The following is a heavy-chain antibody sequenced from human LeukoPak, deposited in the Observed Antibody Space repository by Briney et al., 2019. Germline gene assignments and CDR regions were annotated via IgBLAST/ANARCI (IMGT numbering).Heavy chain of an antibody. CDR3: ASNHYDFWGGPTPYYFDY. D-gene: IGHD3-3*01. J-gene: IGHJ4*02. CDR1: GFTFSSYS. V-gene: IGHV3-21*01. CDR2: ISSSSSYI. Sequence: GGSLRLSCAASGFTFSSYSMNWVRQAPGKGLEWVSSISSSSSYIYYADSVKGRFTISRDNAKNSLYLQMNSLRAEDTAVYYCASNHYDFWGGPTPYYFDYWGQGTLVTVSS.